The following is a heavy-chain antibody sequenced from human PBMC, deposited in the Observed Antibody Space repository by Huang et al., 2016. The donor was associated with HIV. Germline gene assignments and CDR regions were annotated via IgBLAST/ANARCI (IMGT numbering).Heavy chain of an antibody. D-gene: IGHD3-10*01. Sequence: QLQLQESGPGLVKPSETLSLTCTVAGGSIRSDNYYWGWIRQPPGKGLEWIGSIYYSGSTYYNPTRKSRVTIPVDASKNPFALKMRSVTAADTALYYCARLPGSITMIRGVITDPYWGQGTLVTVSS. CDR3: ARLPGSITMIRGVITDPY. V-gene: IGHV4-39*01. J-gene: IGHJ4*02. CDR1: GGSIRSDNYY. CDR2: IYYSGST.